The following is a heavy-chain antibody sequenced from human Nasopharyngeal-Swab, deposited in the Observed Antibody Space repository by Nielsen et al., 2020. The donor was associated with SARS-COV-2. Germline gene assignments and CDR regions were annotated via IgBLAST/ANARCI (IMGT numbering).Heavy chain of an antibody. Sequence: ASVKVSCKVSGYTLTELSMHWVRQAPGKGLEWMGGFDPEDAETIYAQKFQGRVTMTEDTSTDTAYMELSSLRSEDTAVYYCATQSTSFFSLGMDVWGQGTTVTVSS. D-gene: IGHD2-2*01. J-gene: IGHJ6*02. CDR2: FDPEDAET. CDR3: ATQSTSFFSLGMDV. CDR1: GYTLTELS. V-gene: IGHV1-24*01.